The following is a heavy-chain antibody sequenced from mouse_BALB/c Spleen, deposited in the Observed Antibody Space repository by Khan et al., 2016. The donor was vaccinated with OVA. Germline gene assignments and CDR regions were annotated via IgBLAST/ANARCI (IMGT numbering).Heavy chain of an antibody. CDR1: GYSITSDYA. Sequence: EVKLLESGPGLVKPSQSLSLTCTVTGYSITSDYAWNWIRQFPGNKLEWMGYISSSGSTNYNPALKSRISITRDTSKNQFFLQLNSVTTEDTATYDCARDGSRYNYAMDDWGQGTSVTVSS. CDR2: ISSSGST. V-gene: IGHV3-2*02. D-gene: IGHD2-3*01. J-gene: IGHJ4*01. CDR3: ARDGSRYNYAMDD.